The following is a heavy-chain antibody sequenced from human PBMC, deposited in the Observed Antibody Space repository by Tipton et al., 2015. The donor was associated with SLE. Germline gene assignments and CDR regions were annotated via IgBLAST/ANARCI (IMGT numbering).Heavy chain of an antibody. CDR3: ASRLKYSGYDYRYFRRTQFDY. J-gene: IGHJ4*02. CDR2: MHYTGRI. Sequence: GLVKPSETLSLTCIVSGDSIRSGNNNWGWIRQPPGKGLEWIASMHYTGRIYYNLSLKSRVTISIDSSNNQFSLRLSSVTAADTAVYYCASRLKYSGYDYRYFRRTQFDYWGQGTLVTVSS. D-gene: IGHD5-12*01. V-gene: IGHV4-39*07. CDR1: GDSIRSGNNN.